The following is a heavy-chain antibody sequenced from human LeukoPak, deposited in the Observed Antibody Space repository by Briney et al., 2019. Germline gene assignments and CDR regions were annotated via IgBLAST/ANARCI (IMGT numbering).Heavy chain of an antibody. J-gene: IGHJ4*02. CDR3: AREGSSRASEFDY. D-gene: IGHD2-2*01. Sequence: GGSLRLSCAASGFSFSNYWMSWVRQAPGKGLEWVANIKQAGSEKYYVDSVKGRFTISRDNAKNSLYLQMNSLRVEDTAVYYCAREGSSRASEFDYWGQGTLVTVSS. V-gene: IGHV3-7*03. CDR1: GFSFSNYW. CDR2: IKQAGSEK.